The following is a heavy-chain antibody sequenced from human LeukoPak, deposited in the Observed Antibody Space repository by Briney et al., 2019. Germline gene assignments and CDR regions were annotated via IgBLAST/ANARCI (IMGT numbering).Heavy chain of an antibody. D-gene: IGHD6-13*01. CDR3: ARAGMWYYYMDV. V-gene: IGHV3-21*01. Sequence: GGSLRLSCAASGFTFSSYSMNWVRQAPGKGLEWVSSISSSSSYIYYADSVKGRFTISRDNAKNSLYLQMNSLRAEDTAVYCCARAGMWYYYMDVWGKGTTVTISS. J-gene: IGHJ6*03. CDR1: GFTFSSYS. CDR2: ISSSSSYI.